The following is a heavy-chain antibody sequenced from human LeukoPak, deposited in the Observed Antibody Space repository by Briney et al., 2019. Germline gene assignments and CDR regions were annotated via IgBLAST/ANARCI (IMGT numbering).Heavy chain of an antibody. J-gene: IGHJ3*02. Sequence: PSETLSLTCTVSGGSISSYYWSWIRQPAGKGLEWIGRIYTSGSTNYNPSLKSRVTMSVDTSKNQFSLKLSSVTAADTAVYYCARDLPKVWYYDGIYAFDIWGQGTMVTVSS. CDR2: IYTSGST. CDR1: GGSISSYY. CDR3: ARDLPKVWYYDGIYAFDI. V-gene: IGHV4-4*07. D-gene: IGHD3-22*01.